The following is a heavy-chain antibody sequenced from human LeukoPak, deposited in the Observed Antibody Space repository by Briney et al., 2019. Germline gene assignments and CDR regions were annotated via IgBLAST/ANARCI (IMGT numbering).Heavy chain of an antibody. J-gene: IGHJ3*01. CDR1: GGSTNSYY. CDR2: IYNSGTT. V-gene: IGHV4-59*01. Sequence: SETLSLTCTVSGGSTNSYYWSWIRQPPGKGLEWIGNIYNSGTTNYNPSLKSRVTISVETSKNLFSLKLSSVTAADTAVYYCARARTDETPYDASAVWGQGTMVTVSS. D-gene: IGHD5-24*01. CDR3: ARARTDETPYDASAV.